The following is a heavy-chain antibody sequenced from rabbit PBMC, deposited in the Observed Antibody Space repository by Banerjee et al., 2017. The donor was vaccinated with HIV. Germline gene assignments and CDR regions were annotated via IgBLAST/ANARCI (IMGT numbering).Heavy chain of an antibody. Sequence: QSLEESGGDLVKPGASLTLTCTASGFSFSSIYYMCWVRQAPGKGLEWIACIYAGSSGRTYYASWAKGRFTISKTSSTTVTLKMTSLTAADTASYFCARVSDNYGDFGLWGPGTLVTVS. J-gene: IGHJ4*01. D-gene: IGHD2-1*01. CDR2: IYAGSSGRT. CDR3: ARVSDNYGDFGL. V-gene: IGHV1S40*01. CDR1: GFSFSSIYY.